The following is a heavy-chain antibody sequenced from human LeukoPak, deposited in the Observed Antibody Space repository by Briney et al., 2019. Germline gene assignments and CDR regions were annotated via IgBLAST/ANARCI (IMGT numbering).Heavy chain of an antibody. Sequence: SETLSLTCTVSGASFEHFFWSWIRQPPGKGLEWIGYVYYSGSTDYNPSLKSRLTITADTSKNQFSLRLTSVTAADTDIYYCASHRRSHGAEYWGQGTLVTVSS. J-gene: IGHJ4*02. CDR1: GASFEHFF. V-gene: IGHV4-59*08. CDR3: ASHRRSHGAEY. CDR2: VYYSGST. D-gene: IGHD4/OR15-4a*01.